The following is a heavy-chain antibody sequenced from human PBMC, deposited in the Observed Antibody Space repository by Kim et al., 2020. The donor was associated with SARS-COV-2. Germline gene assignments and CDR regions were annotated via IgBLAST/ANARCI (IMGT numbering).Heavy chain of an antibody. CDR3: AKDILYSTSSSWYYYYGMDV. J-gene: IGHJ6*02. V-gene: IGHV3-9*01. D-gene: IGHD6-13*01. CDR1: GFTFDDYA. Sequence: GGSLRLSCAASGFTFDDYAMHWVRQAPGKGLEWVSGISWNSGSIGYADSVKGRFTISRDNAKNSLYLQMNSLRAEDTALYYCAKDILYSTSSSWYYYYGMDVWGQGTTVTVSS. CDR2: ISWNSGSI.